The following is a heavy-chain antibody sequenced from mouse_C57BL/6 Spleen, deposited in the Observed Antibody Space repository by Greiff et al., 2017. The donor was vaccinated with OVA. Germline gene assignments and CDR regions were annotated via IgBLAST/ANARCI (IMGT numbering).Heavy chain of an antibody. CDR2: ISYSGST. Sequence: EVTLQESGPGLAKPSQTLSLPCSITGYSLTSAYWNLIRKFPGNKLDYMGYISYSGSTYYNQSLKSRSSITRDKSKNQDYLQLNSVATEDTATDYCARYKDRNDGYFDVGGTGTTVTVSS. J-gene: IGHJ1*03. CDR3: ARYKDRNDGYFDV. D-gene: IGHD2-14*01. CDR1: GYSLTSAY. V-gene: IGHV3-8*01.